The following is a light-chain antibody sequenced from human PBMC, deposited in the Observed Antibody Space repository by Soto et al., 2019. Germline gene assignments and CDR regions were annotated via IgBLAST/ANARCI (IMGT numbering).Light chain of an antibody. V-gene: IGKV3-20*01. J-gene: IGKJ5*01. CDR3: QQYGSSPG. CDR2: GAS. CDR1: QSVDIN. Sequence: EIVLTQSPATLSVSPGERVTLSCRASQSVDINLAWYQQKPGQAPRLLIYGASSRATGIPDRFSGSGSGTDFTLTISRLEPEDFAVYYCQQYGSSPGFGQGTRLEIK.